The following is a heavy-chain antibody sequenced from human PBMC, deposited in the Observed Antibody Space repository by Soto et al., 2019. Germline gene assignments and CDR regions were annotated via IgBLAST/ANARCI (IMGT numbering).Heavy chain of an antibody. CDR3: ARGHRAMEYYYYYGMDV. J-gene: IGHJ6*02. V-gene: IGHV4-59*01. CDR2: ISYSGST. Sequence: NPSETLSLTCSVSGGSISSSFWSWIRQPPGKELEWIGYISYSGSTTYNPSLKSRITLSVDTSKNQFSLRVASVTAADTAVYYCARGHRAMEYYYYYGMDVWGQGTTVTGS. D-gene: IGHD5-18*01. CDR1: GGSISSSF.